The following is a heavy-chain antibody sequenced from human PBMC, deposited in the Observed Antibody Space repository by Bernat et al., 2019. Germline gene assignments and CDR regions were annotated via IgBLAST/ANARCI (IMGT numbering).Heavy chain of an antibody. CDR3: ARQDPQRAFDI. D-gene: IGHD6-25*01. J-gene: IGHJ3*02. CDR1: GFTFSSYG. V-gene: IGHV3-33*01. Sequence: QVQLVESGGGVVQPGRSLRLSCAASGFTFSSYGMHWVRQAPGKGLEWVAVIWYDGSIKYYADSVKGRFTISRDNSKNTLYLQMNSLRAEDTAVYYCARQDPQRAFDIWGQGTMVTVSS. CDR2: IWYDGSIK.